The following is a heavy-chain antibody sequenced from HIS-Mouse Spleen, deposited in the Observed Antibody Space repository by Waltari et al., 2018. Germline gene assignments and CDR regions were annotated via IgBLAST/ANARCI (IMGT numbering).Heavy chain of an antibody. CDR3: ARIAEGYSSGWYAFDY. D-gene: IGHD6-19*01. CDR1: GFSLSTSGMC. CDR2: IDWDDDK. J-gene: IGHJ4*02. Sequence: QVTLRESGPALVKPTQTLTLTCTFSGFSLSTSGMCVSWLRQPPRKALEWLARIDWDDDKYYSTSLKTRLTISKDTSKNQVVLTMTNMDPVDTATYYCARIAEGYSSGWYAFDYWGQGTLVTVSS. V-gene: IGHV2-70*15.